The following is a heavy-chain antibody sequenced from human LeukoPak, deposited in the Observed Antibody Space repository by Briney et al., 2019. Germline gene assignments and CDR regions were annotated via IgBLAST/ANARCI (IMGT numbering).Heavy chain of an antibody. CDR1: GFTFCSYS. V-gene: IGHV3-48*04. J-gene: IGHJ4*02. D-gene: IGHD5-18*01. CDR3: ARARRMGSGFSYTYNFDY. CDR2: ISSSGSTI. Sequence: GGSLRLSCAASGFTFCSYSMIWVRQAPGKGLEWVSYISSSGSTIYYADSVRGRFTISRDNAKHSLYLQMNSLRAEDTAVYYSARARRMGSGFSYTYNFDYSGPGTLVTVSS.